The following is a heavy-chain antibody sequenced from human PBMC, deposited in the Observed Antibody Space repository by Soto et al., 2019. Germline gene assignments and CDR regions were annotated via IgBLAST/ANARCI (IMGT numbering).Heavy chain of an antibody. CDR2: IYYSGST. J-gene: IGHJ4*02. V-gene: IGHV4-59*01. Sequence: SETLSLTCTVSGGSISSYYCSWSRQPPGKGLEWIGYIYYSGSTNYNPSLKSRVTISVDTSKNQFSLKLSSVTAADTAVYYCARWLQSTDFDYWGQGTLVTVSS. CDR1: GGSISSYY. D-gene: IGHD5-12*01. CDR3: ARWLQSTDFDY.